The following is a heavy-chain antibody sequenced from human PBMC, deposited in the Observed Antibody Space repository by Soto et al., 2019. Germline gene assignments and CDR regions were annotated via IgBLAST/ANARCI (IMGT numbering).Heavy chain of an antibody. J-gene: IGHJ4*02. CDR2: ISSSSSYI. D-gene: IGHD6-13*01. CDR3: ARDPGYSSSPLDY. V-gene: IGHV3-21*01. CDR1: GFTFSSYS. Sequence: PGGSLRLSCAAFGFTFSSYSMNWVRQAPGKGLEWVSSISSSSSYIYYADSVKGRFTISRDNAKNSLYLQMNSLRAEDTAVYYCARDPGYSSSPLDYWGQGTLVTVSS.